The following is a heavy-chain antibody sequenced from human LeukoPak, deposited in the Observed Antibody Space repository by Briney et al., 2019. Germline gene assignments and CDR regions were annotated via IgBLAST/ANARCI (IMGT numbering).Heavy chain of an antibody. CDR3: ARSPYYDFWSGYPKWFDP. D-gene: IGHD3-3*01. J-gene: IGHJ5*02. V-gene: IGHV4-4*09. CDR2: IYTSGST. CDR1: GGSISSYY. Sequence: SETLSLTCTVSGGSISSYYWSWIRHRPGQGLEWIGYIYTSGSTNYNPSLKSRVTISVDTSKNQFSLKLSSGTAADSAVYFCARSPYYDFWSGYPKWFDPWGEGTLVTVSS.